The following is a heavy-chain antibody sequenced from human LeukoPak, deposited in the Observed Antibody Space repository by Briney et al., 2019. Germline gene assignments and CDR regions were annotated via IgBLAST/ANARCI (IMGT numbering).Heavy chain of an antibody. Sequence: SQTLSLPCTVSGGAISSGAYYWSWIRQHPGKGLEWIGHIYYSGSTYYNPSLKSRVTISVDTSKNQFSLKLSSVTAADTAVYYCARDLGSGGTLFDYWGQGTLVTVSS. CDR3: ARDLGSGGTLFDY. CDR2: IYYSGST. J-gene: IGHJ4*02. CDR1: GGAISSGAYY. D-gene: IGHD2-15*01. V-gene: IGHV4-31*03.